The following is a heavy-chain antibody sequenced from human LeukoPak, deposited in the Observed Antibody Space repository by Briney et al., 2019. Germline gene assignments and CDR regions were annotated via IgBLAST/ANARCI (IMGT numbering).Heavy chain of an antibody. CDR1: GFTFSSYS. CDR3: AKDPVSSWLNIVVVVAATRD. D-gene: IGHD2-15*01. CDR2: ISGSGGST. J-gene: IGHJ4*02. V-gene: IGHV3-23*01. Sequence: PGGSLRLSCAASGFTFSSYSMNWVRQAPGKGLEWVSAISGSGGSTYYADSVKGRFTISRDNSKNTLYLQMNSLRAEDTAVYYCAKDPVSSWLNIVVVVAATRDWGQGTLVTVSS.